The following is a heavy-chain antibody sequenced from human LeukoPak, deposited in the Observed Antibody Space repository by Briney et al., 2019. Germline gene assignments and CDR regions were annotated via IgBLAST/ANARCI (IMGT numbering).Heavy chain of an antibody. CDR1: GYTFTGYY. CDR2: FDPEDGET. J-gene: IGHJ5*02. V-gene: IGHV1-24*01. Sequence: ASVKVSCKASGYTFTGYYMHWVRQAPGKGLEWMGGFDPEDGETIYAQKFQGRVTMTEDTSTDTAYMELSSLRSEDTAVYYCASSGSSNWFDPWGQGTLVTVSS. D-gene: IGHD3-22*01. CDR3: ASSGSSNWFDP.